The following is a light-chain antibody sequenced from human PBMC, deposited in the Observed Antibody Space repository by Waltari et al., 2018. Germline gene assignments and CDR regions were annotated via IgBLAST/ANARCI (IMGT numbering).Light chain of an antibody. V-gene: IGKV1-39*01. J-gene: IGKJ3*01. CDR2: TAS. CDR3: QQSYTTLT. Sequence: DIQMTQSPSSLSASVGYTVTITCRASQSISKYLNWYQQKPGKAPNLLIYTASSLQSGVPSRFTGSGSGTDFTLTISSLQPEDFATYYCQQSYTTLTFGPGTTVDI. CDR1: QSISKY.